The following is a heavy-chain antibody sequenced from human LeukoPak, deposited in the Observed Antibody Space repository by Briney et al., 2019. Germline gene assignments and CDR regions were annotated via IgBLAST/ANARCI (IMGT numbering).Heavy chain of an antibody. J-gene: IGHJ4*02. D-gene: IGHD3-22*01. CDR2: IKSKTDGGTT. CDR1: GFTFNNAW. Sequence: GGSLRLSCSASGFTFNNAWMNWVRQAPGKGLEWVGRIKSKTDGGTTDYAAPVKGRFTISRDDSKNTLYLQMNSLKTEDTAVYYCSTTYYYDSSEGYWGQGTLVTVSS. CDR3: STTYYYDSSEGY. V-gene: IGHV3-15*07.